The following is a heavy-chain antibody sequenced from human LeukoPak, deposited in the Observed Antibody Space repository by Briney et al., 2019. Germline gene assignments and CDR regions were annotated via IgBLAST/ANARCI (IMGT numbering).Heavy chain of an antibody. CDR2: IYTSGST. D-gene: IGHD2-2*01. Sequence: SETLSLTCTVSGGSISSGSYYWSWIRQPAGKGLEWIGRIYTSGSTNYNPSLKSRVTISVDTSKNQFSLKLSSVTAADTAVYYCARDKCNSTTCPKYFDYWSQGTLVTVSS. V-gene: IGHV4-61*02. CDR1: GGSISSGSYY. CDR3: ARDKCNSTTCPKYFDY. J-gene: IGHJ4*02.